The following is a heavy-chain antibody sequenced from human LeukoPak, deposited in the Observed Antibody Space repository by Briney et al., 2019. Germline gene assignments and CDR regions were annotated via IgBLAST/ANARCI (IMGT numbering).Heavy chain of an antibody. CDR2: ISTYNGNT. V-gene: IGHV1-18*01. CDR3: ARDDNYGIFVNVDY. D-gene: IGHD4-11*01. CDR1: GYTFTSYG. Sequence: GASVKVSCKASGYTFTSYGISWVRQAPGQGLEWMGWISTYNGNTNYAQKLQGRVTMTTDTSTSTAYMELRRLRSDDTAVYYCARDDNYGIFVNVDYWGQGTLVTVSS. J-gene: IGHJ4*02.